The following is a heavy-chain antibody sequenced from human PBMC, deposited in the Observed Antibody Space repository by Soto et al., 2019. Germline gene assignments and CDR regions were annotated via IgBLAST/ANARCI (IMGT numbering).Heavy chain of an antibody. CDR3: ARLNKYGVSDKYYYDSSGYYPY. V-gene: IGHV1-3*01. Sequence: QVQLVQSGAEVKKPGASVKVSCKASGYTFTSYAMHWVRQAPGQRLEWMGWINAGNGNTKYSQKFQGRVTITRDTSASTAYMELSSLRSEDTAVYYCARLNKYGVSDKYYYDSSGYYPYWGQGTLVTVSS. CDR1: GYTFTSYA. CDR2: INAGNGNT. D-gene: IGHD3-22*01. J-gene: IGHJ4*02.